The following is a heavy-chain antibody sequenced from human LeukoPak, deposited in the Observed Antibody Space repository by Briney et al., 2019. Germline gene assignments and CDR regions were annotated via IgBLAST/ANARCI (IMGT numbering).Heavy chain of an antibody. Sequence: SETLSLTCTVSGGSISSYYWSWIRQPPGKGLEWIGYIYYSGSTNYNPSLKSRVTISVDTSKNQFSLKLSSVTSEDTAVYSCARYIWGSYPTFEDYWGEGTLVTVSS. V-gene: IGHV4-59*01. D-gene: IGHD3-16*02. CDR2: IYYSGST. CDR3: ARYIWGSYPTFEDY. CDR1: GGSISSYY. J-gene: IGHJ4*02.